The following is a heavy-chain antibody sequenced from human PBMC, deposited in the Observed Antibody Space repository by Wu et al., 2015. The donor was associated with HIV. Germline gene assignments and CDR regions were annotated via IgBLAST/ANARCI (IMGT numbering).Heavy chain of an antibody. J-gene: IGHJ6*02. V-gene: IGHV1-46*01. CDR2: INPSGGST. CDR3: ARDRLEQWLVGEGDYYYYGMDV. D-gene: IGHD6-19*01. CDR1: GYTFTSYY. Sequence: QVQLVQSGAEVKKPGASVKVSCKASGYTFTSYYMHWVRQAPGQGLEWMGIINPSGGSTSYAQKFQGRVTMTRDTSTSTVYMELSSLRSEDTAVYYCARDRLEQWLVGEGDYYYYGMDVWGQGTTVTVSS.